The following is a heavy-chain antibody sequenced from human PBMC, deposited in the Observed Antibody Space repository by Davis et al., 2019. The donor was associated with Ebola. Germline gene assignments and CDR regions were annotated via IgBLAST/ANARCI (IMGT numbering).Heavy chain of an antibody. CDR3: TTAGDQTPYYYYYYGMDV. D-gene: IGHD3-16*01. Sequence: GGSLRLSCTASGFTFGDYAMSWVRQAPGKGLEWVGFIRSKAYGGTTEYAASVKGRFTISRDDSKSIAYLQMNSLKTEDTAVYYCTTAGDQTPYYYYYYGMDVWGQGTTVTVSS. CDR2: IRSKAYGGTT. CDR1: GFTFGDYA. V-gene: IGHV3-49*04. J-gene: IGHJ6*02.